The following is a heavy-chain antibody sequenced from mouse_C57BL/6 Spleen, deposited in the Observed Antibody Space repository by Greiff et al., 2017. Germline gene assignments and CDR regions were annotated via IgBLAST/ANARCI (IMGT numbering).Heavy chain of an antibody. V-gene: IGHV5-17*01. CDR3: SMGYYRSSPRYFGV. J-gene: IGHJ1*03. D-gene: IGHD1-1*01. CDR1: GFTFSDYG. CDR2: ISSGSSTI. Sequence: EVKLVESGGGLVKPGGSLKLSCAASGFTFSDYGMHWVRQAPEKGLEWVAYISSGSSTIYYADTVKGRITISRDNAKNTLFLQMTSLRSEDTAMYYWSMGYYRSSPRYFGVWGTGTTVTVSS.